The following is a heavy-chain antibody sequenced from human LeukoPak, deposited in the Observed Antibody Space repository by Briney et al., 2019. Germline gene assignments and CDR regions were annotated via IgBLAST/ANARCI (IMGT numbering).Heavy chain of an antibody. V-gene: IGHV4-34*01. D-gene: IGHD6-6*01. CDR3: ARRSAYSSSSGLNS. J-gene: IGHJ4*02. Sequence: PSETLSLTCAVHGGSFGGYYWSWVRQPPGRGLEWIGQINHSGGTNYNPSLKSRVTISVDTSNNHFSLKMNSVTAADTAVYYRARRSAYSSSSGLNSWGQGTLVTVSS. CDR2: INHSGGT. CDR1: GGSFGGYY.